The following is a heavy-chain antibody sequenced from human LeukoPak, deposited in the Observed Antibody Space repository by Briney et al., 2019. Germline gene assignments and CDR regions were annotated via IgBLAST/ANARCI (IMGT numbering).Heavy chain of an antibody. CDR3: ARETPGRYCDFWSGYYSFDP. CDR1: GYTFTSYG. V-gene: IGHV1-18*01. D-gene: IGHD3-3*01. J-gene: IGHJ5*02. Sequence: GASVKVSCKASGYTFTSYGISWVRQAPGQGLEWMGWISAYNGNTNYAQKLQGRVTMTTDTSTSTAYMELRSLRSDDTAVYYCARETPGRYCDFWSGYYSFDPWGQGTLVTVSS. CDR2: ISAYNGNT.